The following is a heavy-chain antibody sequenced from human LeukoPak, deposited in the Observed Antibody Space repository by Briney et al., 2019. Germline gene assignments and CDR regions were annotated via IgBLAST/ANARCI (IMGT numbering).Heavy chain of an antibody. CDR1: GFTFSSYG. CDR3: WHFDL. V-gene: IGHV3-33*08. D-gene: IGHD2-21*02. CDR2: MWYGGSNK. Sequence: GGSLRLSCAASGFTFSSYGMHWVRQAPGKGLEWVAVMWYGGSNKYYADSVKGRFTISRDNSKNTLYYCAKEGRLVVAAIAGFWHFDLWGRGTLVTVSS. J-gene: IGHJ2*01.